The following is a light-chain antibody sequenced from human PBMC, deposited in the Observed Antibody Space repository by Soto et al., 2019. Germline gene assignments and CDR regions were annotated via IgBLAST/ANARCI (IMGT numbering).Light chain of an antibody. V-gene: IGKV3-20*01. Sequence: EIVLTQSPGTLSLSPVERATLSCRASHNVTNNYLAWYQQRPGQAPRRLIYGASSRATGIPDRFSGGGSGTDFTLTISRLEAEDFAVYYCQQYGYSPITFGQGTRLEIK. CDR2: GAS. J-gene: IGKJ5*01. CDR1: HNVTNNY. CDR3: QQYGYSPIT.